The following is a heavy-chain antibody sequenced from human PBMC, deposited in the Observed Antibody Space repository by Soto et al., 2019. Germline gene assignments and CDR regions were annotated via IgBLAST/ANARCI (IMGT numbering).Heavy chain of an antibody. Sequence: SSETLCLTCTVSGGSISTGRYYWSWIRQHPGKGLEWIGYIYYSGATYYNPSLKIRLTISVDTSKNQFSLKLSSVTAADTAVYYCATVNYDSRPFDYWGQGTLVTVSS. CDR3: ATVNYDSRPFDY. V-gene: IGHV4-31*03. D-gene: IGHD3-22*01. J-gene: IGHJ4*02. CDR2: IYYSGAT. CDR1: GGSISTGRYY.